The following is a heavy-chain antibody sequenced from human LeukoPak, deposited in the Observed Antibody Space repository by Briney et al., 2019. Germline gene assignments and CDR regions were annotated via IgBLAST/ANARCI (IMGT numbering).Heavy chain of an antibody. D-gene: IGHD4/OR15-4a*01. J-gene: IGHJ4*02. CDR2: VRYDGSKK. CDR3: AKGPLTRFDY. Sequence: PGGSLRLSCAASGFTFSTYGMHWVRQAPGKGLEWVAFVRYDGSKKYYTNSVKGRFTISRDNSKDTLYLQMNSLRAEDTAVYYCAKGPLTRFDYWGQGTLVTVSS. V-gene: IGHV3-30*02. CDR1: GFTFSTYG.